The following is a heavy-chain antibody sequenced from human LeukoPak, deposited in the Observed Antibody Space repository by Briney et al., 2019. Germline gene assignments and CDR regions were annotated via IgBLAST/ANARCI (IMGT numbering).Heavy chain of an antibody. Sequence: GRSLRLSCVASGFIFSTYGMHWVRQAPGKGLEWVAVIWYDGSNQYYADSVKGRFTISRDNSKNTLYLRMHSLRAEDTAVYYCARDLFHYDSSGYLDHWGQGTLVTVSS. CDR1: GFIFSTYG. CDR3: ARDLFHYDSSGYLDH. CDR2: IWYDGSNQ. V-gene: IGHV3-33*01. J-gene: IGHJ4*02. D-gene: IGHD3-22*01.